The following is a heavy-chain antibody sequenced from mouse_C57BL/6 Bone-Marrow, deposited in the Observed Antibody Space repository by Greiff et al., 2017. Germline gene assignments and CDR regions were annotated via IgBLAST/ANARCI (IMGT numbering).Heavy chain of an antibody. J-gene: IGHJ2*01. CDR2: IPPNSGST. CDR3: ARSRGYDYDAVGDY. D-gene: IGHD2-4*01. CDR1: GYTFTSYW. V-gene: IGHV1-64*01. Sequence: VQLQQPGAELVKPGASVKLSCKASGYTFTSYWMHWVKQRPGQGLEWIGMIPPNSGSTNYNEKFLSKATLTVDKSSSTAYMQLSSLTSEDSAVYYCARSRGYDYDAVGDYWGQGTTLTVSS.